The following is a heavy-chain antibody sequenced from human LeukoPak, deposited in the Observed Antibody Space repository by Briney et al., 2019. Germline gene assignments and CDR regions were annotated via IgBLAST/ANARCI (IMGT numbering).Heavy chain of an antibody. D-gene: IGHD3-22*01. J-gene: IGHJ3*02. CDR2: IYYDGNT. Sequence: SWVRQAPGKGLEWIGYIYYDGNTYYNPSLKSRLTISGDTSENQFSLKLSSVTAADTAVYYCVRNFDSYNAFDIWGQGTMVTVSS. CDR3: VRNFDSYNAFDI. V-gene: IGHV4-31*02.